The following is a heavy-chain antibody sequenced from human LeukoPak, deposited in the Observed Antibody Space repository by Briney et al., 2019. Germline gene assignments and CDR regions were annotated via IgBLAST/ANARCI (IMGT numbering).Heavy chain of an antibody. J-gene: IGHJ5*02. D-gene: IGHD6-13*01. CDR2: ISYDGSNK. V-gene: IGHV3-30*04. CDR3: ARDRRYSSPGNWFDP. Sequence: GGSLRLSCAASGFTFSSYAMHWVRQAPGKGLEWVAVISYDGSNKYYADSVKGRFTISRDNSKNTLYLQMNSLRAEDTAVYYCARDRRYSSPGNWFDPWGQGTLATVSS. CDR1: GFTFSSYA.